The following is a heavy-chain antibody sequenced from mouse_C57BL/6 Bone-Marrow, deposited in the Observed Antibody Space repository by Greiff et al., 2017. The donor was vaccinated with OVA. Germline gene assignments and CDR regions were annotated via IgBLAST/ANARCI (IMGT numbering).Heavy chain of an antibody. J-gene: IGHJ1*03. V-gene: IGHV1-52*01. CDR1: GYTFTSYW. CDR2: IDPSDSET. Sequence: QVQLQQPGAELVRPGSSVKLSCKASGYTFTSYWMHWVKQRPIQGLEWIGNIDPSDSETHYNQKFKDKATLTVDKSSSTAYMQLRRLTSEDSAVYYCARERVYYGSSYGWYFDVWGTGTTVTVSS. CDR3: ARERVYYGSSYGWYFDV. D-gene: IGHD1-1*01.